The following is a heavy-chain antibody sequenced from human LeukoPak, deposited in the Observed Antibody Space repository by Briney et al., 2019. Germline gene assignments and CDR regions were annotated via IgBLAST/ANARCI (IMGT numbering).Heavy chain of an antibody. CDR1: GYTFTGYY. D-gene: IGHD2-2*01. J-gene: IGHJ4*02. CDR3: ATGGGYCSSTSCSALRY. Sequence: ASVKVSCKASGYTFTGYYMHWVRQAPGKGLEWMGGFDPEDGETIYAQKFQGRVTMTEDTSTDTAYMELSSLRSEDTAVYYCATGGGYCSSTSCSALRYWGQGTLVTVSP. V-gene: IGHV1-24*01. CDR2: FDPEDGET.